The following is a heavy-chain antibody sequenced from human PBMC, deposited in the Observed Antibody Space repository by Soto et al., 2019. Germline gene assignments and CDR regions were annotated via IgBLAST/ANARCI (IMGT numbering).Heavy chain of an antibody. V-gene: IGHV1-18*04. J-gene: IGHJ3*02. D-gene: IGHD6-6*01. CDR3: AREMSGDSSSSGGGAFDI. CDR2: ISAYNGNS. Sequence: GASVKVSCKASGYTFTSYGISWVRQAPGQGLEWMGWISAYNGNSNYAQKLQGRVTMTTDTSTSTAYMELRSLRSDDTAVYYCAREMSGDSSSSGGGAFDIWGQGTMVTVSS. CDR1: GYTFTSYG.